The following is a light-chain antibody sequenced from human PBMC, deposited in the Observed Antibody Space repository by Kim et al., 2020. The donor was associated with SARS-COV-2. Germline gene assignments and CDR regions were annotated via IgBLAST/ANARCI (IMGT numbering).Light chain of an antibody. CDR2: GVS. CDR1: QSLSSSY. Sequence: EIELTQSPCTLSLSPGERATLSCRASQSLSSSYLSWYHHKPGQAPRLFIYGVSNRATGIPDRFSGSGPGKDFTLTISRLDPEDFAVYYGQKNGRSLNFGPGTRLEIK. V-gene: IGKV3-20*01. CDR3: QKNGRSLN. J-gene: IGKJ5*01.